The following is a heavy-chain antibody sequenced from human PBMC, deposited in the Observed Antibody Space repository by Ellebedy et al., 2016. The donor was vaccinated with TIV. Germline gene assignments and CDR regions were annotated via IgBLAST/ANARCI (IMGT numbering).Heavy chain of an antibody. J-gene: IGHJ6*02. V-gene: IGHV3-48*02. CDR1: GFTFNSYS. CDR3: ARCRAAAYYYGLDV. D-gene: IGHD2-15*01. Sequence: GESLKISXAASGFTFNSYSMNWVRQAPGKGLEWVSYISGSSLSIYYADSVKGRFTISRDNAKNSLYLQMHSLRDEDTAVYYCARCRAAAYYYGLDVWGQGTTVTVPS. CDR2: ISGSSLSI.